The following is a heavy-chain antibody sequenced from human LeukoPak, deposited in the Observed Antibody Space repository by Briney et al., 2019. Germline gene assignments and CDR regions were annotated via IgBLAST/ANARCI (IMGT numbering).Heavy chain of an antibody. CDR1: GAILIELS. CDR2: FDSEDGKT. Sequence: ASVKVSCKVSGAILIELSIHWVRQSPGKGLEWMGGFDSEDGKTKAAQSFLDRVSLTEDTSLATAYMELRSLTSEDTAVYYCVTGSSERDYYESGTYYLGDSWGQGTVVTVSS. V-gene: IGHV1-24*01. D-gene: IGHD3-10*01. J-gene: IGHJ4*02. CDR3: VTGSSERDYYESGTYYLGDS.